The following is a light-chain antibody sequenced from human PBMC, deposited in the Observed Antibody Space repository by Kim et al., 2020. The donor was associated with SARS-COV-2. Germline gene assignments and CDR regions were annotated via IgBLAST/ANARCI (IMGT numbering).Light chain of an antibody. CDR1: QTVTSY. J-gene: IGKJ1*01. V-gene: IGKV1-39*01. Sequence: DIQMTQSPSSLSASVGDRVTITCRASQTVTSYLNWYQQKPGKPPNLLIYDASKLHDGVPSRFSGSGSGTDFTLTISSLQPEDFATYYCQQSQSKTWPFGQGTKGDI. CDR3: QQSQSKTWP. CDR2: DAS.